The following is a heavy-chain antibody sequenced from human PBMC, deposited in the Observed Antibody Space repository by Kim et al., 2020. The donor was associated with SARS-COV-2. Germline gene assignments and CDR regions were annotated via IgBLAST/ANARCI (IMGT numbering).Heavy chain of an antibody. V-gene: IGHV5-10-1*01. CDR3: ATSSLWFGELFEWRFFDDY. CDR1: GYSFTSYW. Sequence: GESLKISCKGSGYSFTSYWISWVRQMPGKGLEWMGRIDPSDSYTNYSPSFQGHVTISADKSISTAYLQWSSLKASDTAMYYCATSSLWFGELFEWRFFDDYWGQGTLVTVSS. CDR2: IDPSDSYT. J-gene: IGHJ4*02. D-gene: IGHD3-10*01.